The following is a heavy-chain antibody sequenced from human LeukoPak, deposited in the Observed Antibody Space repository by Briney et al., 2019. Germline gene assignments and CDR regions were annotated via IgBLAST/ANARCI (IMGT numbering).Heavy chain of an antibody. J-gene: IGHJ4*02. CDR3: ARDQGYTSEWLDY. Sequence: ASVTVSCKASGNTFSNYGISWVRQAPGQGLEWMGWISGFNGYTKYAQNLQGRVTMTTDTSTSTAYMELRSLISDDTAVYYCARDQGYTSEWLDYWGQGTLVTVSS. V-gene: IGHV1-18*01. D-gene: IGHD6-19*01. CDR1: GNTFSNYG. CDR2: ISGFNGYT.